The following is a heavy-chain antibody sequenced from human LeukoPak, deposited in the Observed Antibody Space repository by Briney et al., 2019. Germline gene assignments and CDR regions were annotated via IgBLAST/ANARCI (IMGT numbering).Heavy chain of an antibody. V-gene: IGHV4-4*08. CDR1: GGSITGYH. J-gene: IGHJ3*02. CDR2: IYSSETT. Sequence: SETLSLTCTVSGGSITGYHWSWIRQPPGKGLEWIRYIYSSETTNYKPSLKSRVTISADTSKNQFSLKLTSVTAADTAIYYCARRNDFDIWGQGTMVTVSS. CDR3: ARRNDFDI.